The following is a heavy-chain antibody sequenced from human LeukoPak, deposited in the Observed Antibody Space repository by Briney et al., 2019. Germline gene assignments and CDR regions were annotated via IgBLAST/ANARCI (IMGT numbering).Heavy chain of an antibody. CDR1: GGSFSGYY. CDR2: LNHSGST. Sequence: SETLSLTCAVYGGSFSGYYWSWIRHPPGKGLEWIGELNHSGSTNYNPSLQSRVTISVDTSKNQFSLTLSSVTAADTAVYYCARGGSYSRGYYYYYMDVWGKGTTVTVSS. J-gene: IGHJ6*03. D-gene: IGHD6-13*01. V-gene: IGHV4-34*01. CDR3: ARGGSYSRGYYYYYMDV.